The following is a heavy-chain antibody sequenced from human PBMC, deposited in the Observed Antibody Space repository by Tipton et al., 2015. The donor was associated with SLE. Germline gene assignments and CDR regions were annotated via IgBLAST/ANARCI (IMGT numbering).Heavy chain of an antibody. Sequence: GSLRLSCAASGFTFNNDYMTWIRQPPGKGLEWVSYISTSGTTIYYADSVRGRFTISRDTAKNSLYLQMNSLRAEDTAVYYCARSRGNYVDWFFDLWGRGTLVAVSS. CDR2: ISTSGTTI. CDR1: GFTFNNDY. CDR3: ARSRGNYVDWFFDL. J-gene: IGHJ2*01. D-gene: IGHD4-11*01. V-gene: IGHV3-11*04.